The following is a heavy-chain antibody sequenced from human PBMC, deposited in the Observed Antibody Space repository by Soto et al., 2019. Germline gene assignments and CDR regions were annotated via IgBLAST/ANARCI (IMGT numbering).Heavy chain of an antibody. D-gene: IGHD4-4*01. CDR2: IYYSGST. J-gene: IGHJ4*02. CDR3: ARVRDYSPPGLFDY. Sequence: QVQLQESGPGLVKPSQILSLTYTGSGGSVSSGGYYWSCIRQHPGKGLEWIGYIYYSGSTYYNPSLKSRVTISVDTSKNQFSLKLSSVTAADTAVYYCARVRDYSPPGLFDYWGQGTLVTVSS. V-gene: IGHV4-31*03. CDR1: GGSVSSGGYY.